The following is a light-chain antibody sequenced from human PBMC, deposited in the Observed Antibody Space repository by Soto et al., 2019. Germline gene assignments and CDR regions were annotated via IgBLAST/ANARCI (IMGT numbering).Light chain of an antibody. CDR2: FDD. V-gene: IGLV1-36*01. J-gene: IGLJ2*01. CDR1: SSNIGSNT. Sequence: QSALTQPPSVSAAPRQRVTISCSGSSSNIGSNTVSWYQQIPGKTPQLLIFFDDLLSSGVSDRFSGSKSGASASLAISGLQSDDEAEYYCASWDDGLNGPVFGGGTKLTVL. CDR3: ASWDDGLNGPV.